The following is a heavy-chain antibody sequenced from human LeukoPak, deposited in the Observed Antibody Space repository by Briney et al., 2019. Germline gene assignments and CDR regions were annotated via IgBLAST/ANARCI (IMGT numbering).Heavy chain of an antibody. CDR1: GFTFSSYG. V-gene: IGHV3-33*01. CDR2: IWYDGSNK. J-gene: IGHJ6*02. CDR3: ASHRDYGSGSYYSPLDV. D-gene: IGHD3-10*01. Sequence: PGRSLRLSCAASGFTFSSYGMHWVRQAPGKGLEWVAVIWYDGSNKYYADSVKGRFTISRDNSKNTLYLQMNSLRAEDTAVYYCASHRDYGSGSYYSPLDVWGQGTTVTVSS.